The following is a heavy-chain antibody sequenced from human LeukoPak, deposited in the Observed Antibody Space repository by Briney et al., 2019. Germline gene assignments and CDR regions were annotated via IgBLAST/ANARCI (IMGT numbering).Heavy chain of an antibody. CDR3: ASPEWLPDSIDI. V-gene: IGHV3-11*04. D-gene: IGHD3-3*01. Sequence: GGSLRLSCAASGFTFSDYYMSWIRQAPGKGLEWVSYISSSGSTIYYADSVKGRFTISRDNAKNSLYLQMNSLRAEDTAVYFCASPEWLPDSIDIWGQGTMVTVAS. CDR2: ISSSGSTI. J-gene: IGHJ3*02. CDR1: GFTFSDYY.